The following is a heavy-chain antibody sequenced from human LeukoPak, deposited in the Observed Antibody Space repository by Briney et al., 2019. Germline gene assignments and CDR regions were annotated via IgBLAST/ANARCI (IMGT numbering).Heavy chain of an antibody. J-gene: IGHJ4*02. CDR1: GFTFSSYA. CDR3: ARGSHYYDSSGYLHFDY. CDR2: ISGSGGST. Sequence: PGGSLRLSCAASGFTFSSYAMSWVRQAPGKGLEWVSAISGSGGSTYYADSVKGRFTISRDNAKNSLYLQMNSLRAEDTAVYYCARGSHYYDSSGYLHFDYWGQGTLVTVSS. D-gene: IGHD3-22*01. V-gene: IGHV3-23*01.